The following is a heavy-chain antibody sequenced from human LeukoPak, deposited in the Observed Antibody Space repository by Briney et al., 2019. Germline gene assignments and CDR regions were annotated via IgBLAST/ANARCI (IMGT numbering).Heavy chain of an antibody. V-gene: IGHV3-30*02. Sequence: PGGSLRLSCAASGFTFSSSGMHWVRQAPGKGLEWVALISYDGSNRYYADPVKGRFTISRDNSKNTLYLQMNSLRAEDTAVYYCAKETRGSYSDYWGQGTLVTVSS. CDR3: AKETRGSYSDY. CDR2: ISYDGSNR. J-gene: IGHJ4*02. CDR1: GFTFSSSG. D-gene: IGHD5-12*01.